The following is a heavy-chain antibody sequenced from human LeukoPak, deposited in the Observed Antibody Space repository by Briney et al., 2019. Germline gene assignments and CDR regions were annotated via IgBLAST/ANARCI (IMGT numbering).Heavy chain of an antibody. J-gene: IGHJ4*02. D-gene: IGHD3-3*01. CDR2: IYYSGST. CDR3: ARDAQYDFWSGYFASGDDRGTRYFDY. CDR1: DGSISTSDYY. Sequence: SETLSLTCTVSDGSISTSDYYWGWIRQPPGKGLEWIGSIYYSGSTYYNPSLKSRVTISVDTSKNQFSLKLSSVTAADTAVYYCARDAQYDFWSGYFASGDDRGTRYFDYWGQGTLVTVSS. V-gene: IGHV4-39*07.